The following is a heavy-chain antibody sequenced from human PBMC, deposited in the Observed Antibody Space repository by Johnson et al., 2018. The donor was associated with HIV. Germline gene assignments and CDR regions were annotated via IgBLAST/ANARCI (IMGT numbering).Heavy chain of an antibody. J-gene: IGHJ3*02. D-gene: IGHD2-15*01. CDR3: AREGRGAPHDAFDI. CDR2: ISYDGSNK. Sequence: QVQLVESGGGVVQPGRSLRLSCAASGFTVSSYAMHWVRQAPGKGLEWVAVISYDGSNKYYADSVKGRFTISRDNSKNTLYLQMNSLRAEDTAVYYCAREGRGAPHDAFDIWGQGTMVTVSS. CDR1: GFTVSSYA. V-gene: IGHV3-30-3*01.